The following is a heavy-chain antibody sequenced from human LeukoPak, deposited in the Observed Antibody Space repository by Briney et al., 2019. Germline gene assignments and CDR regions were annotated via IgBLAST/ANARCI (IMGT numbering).Heavy chain of an antibody. Sequence: ASVKVSCKASGYTFTGYYFHWVRQAPGQGLEWMGWINPNSGGTNYAQKFQGRVTMTRDTSISTAYMELSRLRSDDTAVYYCAGYSGSYLVLGTFDIWGQGTTVTVSS. CDR1: GYTFTGYY. CDR2: INPNSGGT. D-gene: IGHD1-26*01. CDR3: AGYSGSYLVLGTFDI. V-gene: IGHV1-2*02. J-gene: IGHJ3*02.